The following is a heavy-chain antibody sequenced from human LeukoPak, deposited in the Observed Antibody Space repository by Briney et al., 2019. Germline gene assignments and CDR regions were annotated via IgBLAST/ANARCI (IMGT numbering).Heavy chain of an antibody. D-gene: IGHD3-22*01. V-gene: IGHV1-69*02. J-gene: IGHJ1*01. CDR3: ASLYYYDSSGYYGAEYFQH. CDR1: GGTFSSYT. Sequence: VASVKVSFKASGGTFSSYTISWVRQAPGQGLEWMGRIIPILGMANYAQKFQGRVTITADKSTSTAYMELSSLRSEDTAVYYCASLYYYDSSGYYGAEYFQHWGQGTLVTVSS. CDR2: IIPILGMA.